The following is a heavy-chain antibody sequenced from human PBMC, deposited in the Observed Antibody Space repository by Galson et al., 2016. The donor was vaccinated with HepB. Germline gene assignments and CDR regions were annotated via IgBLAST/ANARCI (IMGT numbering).Heavy chain of an antibody. CDR3: AKSRDYWYFDL. CDR1: GFSLSNYD. J-gene: IGHJ2*01. CDR2: FGFIGGGT. V-gene: IGHV3-23*01. D-gene: IGHD2-21*01. Sequence: SLRLSCAASGFSLSNYDMTWLRKAPGKGLEWVSSFGFIGGGTTYADSVKGRFSISRDTSTNTLFLQMNSLRAEDTALYYCAKSRDYWYFDLWGRGTLVTVSS.